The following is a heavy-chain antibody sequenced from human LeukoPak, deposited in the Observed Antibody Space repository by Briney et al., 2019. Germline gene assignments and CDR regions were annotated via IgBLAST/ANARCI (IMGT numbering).Heavy chain of an antibody. J-gene: IGHJ6*03. V-gene: IGHV4-59*01. CDR1: GGSISSYY. Sequence: PSETLSLTCTVSGGSISSYYWSWIRQPPGKGLEWIGYIYYSGSTNYNPSLKSRVTISVDTSKNQFSLKLSSVPAADTAVYYCARVGSGSYYGYYYYYMDVWGKGPTVTVSS. D-gene: IGHD1-26*01. CDR2: IYYSGST. CDR3: ARVGSGSYYGYYYYYMDV.